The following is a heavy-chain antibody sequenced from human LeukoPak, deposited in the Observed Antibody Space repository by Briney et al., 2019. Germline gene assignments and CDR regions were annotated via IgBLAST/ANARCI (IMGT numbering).Heavy chain of an antibody. V-gene: IGHV4-38-2*02. Sequence: SSETLSLTCTVSGYSISSGYYWGWIRQPPGEGLGWIGSIYHSGSTYYNPSLKSRVTISVDTSKNQFSLKLSSVTAADTAVYYCARDTGVVIDYWGHGTLVTVSS. D-gene: IGHD2-15*01. CDR2: IYHSGST. CDR1: GYSISSGYY. CDR3: ARDTGVVIDY. J-gene: IGHJ4*03.